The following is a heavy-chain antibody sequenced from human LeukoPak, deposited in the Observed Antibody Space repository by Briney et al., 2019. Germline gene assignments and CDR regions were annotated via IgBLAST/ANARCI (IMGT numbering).Heavy chain of an antibody. CDR3: ARVRGGSTFDY. Sequence: GGSQRLSCAPSGFPFSSYWVHWARQAPGRGLVWVSRIKSDGSNTNYADSVKGRFTISRDNAKNTLYLQMNSLRAEDTAVYYCARVRGGSTFDYWGQGTLVTVSS. D-gene: IGHD3-10*01. J-gene: IGHJ4*02. V-gene: IGHV3-74*01. CDR1: GFPFSSYW. CDR2: IKSDGSNT.